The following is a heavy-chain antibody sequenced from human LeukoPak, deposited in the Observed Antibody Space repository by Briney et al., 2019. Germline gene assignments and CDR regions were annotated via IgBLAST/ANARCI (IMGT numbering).Heavy chain of an antibody. CDR1: GFTFSSYS. J-gene: IGHJ6*02. CDR3: ARTLLRYFDWLLYYYYYYGMDV. CDR2: ISSSSSYI. Sequence: GSLRLSCAASGFTFSSYSMNWVRQAPGKGLEWVSSISSSSSYIYYADSVKGRFTISRDNAKNSLYLQMNSLRAEDTAVYYCARTLLRYFDWLLYYYYYYGMDVWGQGTTVTVSS. V-gene: IGHV3-21*01. D-gene: IGHD3-9*01.